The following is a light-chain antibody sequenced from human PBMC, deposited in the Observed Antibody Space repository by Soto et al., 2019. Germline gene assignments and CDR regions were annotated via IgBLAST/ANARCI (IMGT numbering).Light chain of an antibody. Sequence: QSVLTQPASVSGSPGQSITISCTGTSSDVGGYNYVSWYQQRPGKAPKLMIYDVINRPSGVSNRFSGSKSGNTASLTIFGLQAEDEADYYCSSYTSSSTLYVFGTGTKVTVL. CDR1: SSDVGGYNY. CDR3: SSYTSSSTLYV. CDR2: DVI. J-gene: IGLJ1*01. V-gene: IGLV2-14*01.